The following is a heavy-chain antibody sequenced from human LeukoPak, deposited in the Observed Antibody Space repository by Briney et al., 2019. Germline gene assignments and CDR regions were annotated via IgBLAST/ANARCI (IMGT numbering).Heavy chain of an antibody. CDR1: GYTFYNYG. CDR3: VRNTKDY. CDR2: LNWSGSTT. Sequence: GGSLRLSCVTSGYTFYNYGMSWVRQAPGKGLEWVSGLNWSGSTTGYADSVKGRFTISRDNAKSSLYLQMSSLRAEDTALYYCVRNTKDYWGQGTLVTVSS. J-gene: IGHJ4*02. D-gene: IGHD2-2*01. V-gene: IGHV3-20*04.